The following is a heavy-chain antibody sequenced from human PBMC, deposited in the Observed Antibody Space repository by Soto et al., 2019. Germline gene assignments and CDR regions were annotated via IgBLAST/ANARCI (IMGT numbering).Heavy chain of an antibody. J-gene: IGHJ1*01. CDR2: INHSGST. CDR1: GGSFSGYY. Sequence: SETLSLTCAVYGGSFSGYYWSWIRQPPGKGLEWIGEINHSGSTNYNPSLKSRVTISVDTSKNQFSLKLSSVTAADTAVYYCARSLYCSSTSCYRYFQHWGQGTLVTVSS. V-gene: IGHV4-34*01. CDR3: ARSLYCSSTSCYRYFQH. D-gene: IGHD2-2*02.